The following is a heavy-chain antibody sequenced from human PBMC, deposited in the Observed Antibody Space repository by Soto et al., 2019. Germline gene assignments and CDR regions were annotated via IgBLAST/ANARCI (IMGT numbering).Heavy chain of an antibody. CDR3: AREGDGRPARDYYYGMDI. CDR2: ISYDGSKQ. V-gene: IGHV3-30-3*01. Sequence: QGQLVESGGGVVQPGRSLRLSCEASGFTLRGYAMHWVRQAPGKGLEWVALISYDGSKQYYADSVQGRFTIPRDNSRSTLYLQMNTLRPDDTAVYYCAREGDGRPARDYYYGMDIWGQGTTVTVSS. D-gene: IGHD1-26*01. CDR1: GFTLRGYA. J-gene: IGHJ6*02.